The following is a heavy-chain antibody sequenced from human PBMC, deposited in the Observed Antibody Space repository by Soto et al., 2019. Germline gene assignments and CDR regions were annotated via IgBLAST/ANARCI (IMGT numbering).Heavy chain of an antibody. CDR2: ISSSSSYI. V-gene: IGHV3-21*01. CDR3: AREDYDFWSGYYKYWFDT. J-gene: IGHJ5*01. D-gene: IGHD3-3*01. Sequence: GGSLRLSCAASGFTFSSYSMNWVRQAPGKGLEWVSSISSSSSYIYYADSVKGRFTISKDNAKNSLYLQMNSLRAEDTAVYYCAREDYDFWSGYYKYWFDTWGPGALVAVSS. CDR1: GFTFSSYS.